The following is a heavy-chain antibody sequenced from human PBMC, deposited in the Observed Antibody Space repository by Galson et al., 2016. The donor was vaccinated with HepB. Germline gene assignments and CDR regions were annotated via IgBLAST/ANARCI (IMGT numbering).Heavy chain of an antibody. CDR1: GGSISGSPW. CDR3: GREGAGENVSVLIFDR. D-gene: IGHD2/OR15-2a*01. J-gene: IGHJ4*02. Sequence: SETLSLTCAVSGGSISGSPWWSWVRQPPGKGLEWIGEIGHTGISNYNPSLKSRVSMSVDKSKNQFSLNLDAVTAADTAVSYCGREGAGENVSVLIFDRWGQGSLVTVSS. V-gene: IGHV4-4*02. CDR2: IGHTGIS.